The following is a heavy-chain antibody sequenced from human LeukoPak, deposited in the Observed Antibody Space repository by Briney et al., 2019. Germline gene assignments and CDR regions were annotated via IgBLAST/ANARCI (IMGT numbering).Heavy chain of an antibody. V-gene: IGHV4-39*07. J-gene: IGHJ4*02. Sequence: PSETLSLTCTVSGGSISSSSYYWGWIRQPPGKGLEWIGSIYYSGSTYYNPSLKSRVTISVDTSKNQFSLKLSSVTAADTAVYYCARDPRGDYVGYFDYWGQGTLVTVSS. CDR3: ARDPRGDYVGYFDY. CDR1: GGSISSSSYY. CDR2: IYYSGST. D-gene: IGHD4-17*01.